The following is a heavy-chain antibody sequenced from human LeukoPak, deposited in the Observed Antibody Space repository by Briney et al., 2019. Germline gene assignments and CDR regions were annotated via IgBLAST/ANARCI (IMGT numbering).Heavy chain of an antibody. CDR1: GYTFTSYA. Sequence: GASVKVSCKASGYTFTSYAMHWVRQAPGQRLEWMGWINAGNGNTKYSQKFQGRVTITRDTSASTAYMELSSLRSEDTAVYCCARGITMVRGALDYWGQGTLVTVSS. V-gene: IGHV1-3*01. CDR3: ARGITMVRGALDY. CDR2: INAGNGNT. J-gene: IGHJ4*02. D-gene: IGHD3-10*01.